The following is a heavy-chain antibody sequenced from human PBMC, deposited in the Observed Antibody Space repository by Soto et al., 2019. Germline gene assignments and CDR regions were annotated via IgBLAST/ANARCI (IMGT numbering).Heavy chain of an antibody. J-gene: IGHJ6*02. D-gene: IGHD6-6*01. CDR1: GFTFSSNA. CDR2: ISGSGYST. Sequence: GGFLRPSCAGCGFTFSSNAISWVRQAPGKGLEWVTAISGSGYSTYYADSVKGRFTISRDNSKNTLYLQMNSLRAEDTAVYYCAKSSSSSSGYKDYYYYGMDVWGQGTTVTVSS. CDR3: AKSSSSSSGYKDYYYYGMDV. V-gene: IGHV3-23*01.